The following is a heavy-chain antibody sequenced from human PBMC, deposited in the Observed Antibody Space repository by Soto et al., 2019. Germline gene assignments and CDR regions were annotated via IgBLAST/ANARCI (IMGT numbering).Heavy chain of an antibody. V-gene: IGHV1-18*01. CDR3: ATSYDSGFDP. J-gene: IGHJ5*02. Sequence: PGQGLEWMGWIRPDTGDTNYAQKFQGRVTMTTDTSSNTAYMELRSLRSDDTAMYYCATSYDSGFDPWGQGTLVSVSS. D-gene: IGHD5-12*01. CDR2: IRPDTGDT.